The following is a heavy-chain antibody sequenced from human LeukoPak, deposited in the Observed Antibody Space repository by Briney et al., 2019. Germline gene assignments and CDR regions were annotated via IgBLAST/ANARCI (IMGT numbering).Heavy chain of an antibody. Sequence: GGSLRLSCAASGFTFSSYNMNWVRQAPGKGLEWVSYISRSGNTIYYADSVKGRFTISRDNAKNSVYLQMNSLRDEDTAVYYCARDYGDHGEYFDYWGRGTLVTVSS. J-gene: IGHJ4*02. D-gene: IGHD4-17*01. V-gene: IGHV3-48*02. CDR2: ISRSGNTI. CDR3: ARDYGDHGEYFDY. CDR1: GFTFSSYN.